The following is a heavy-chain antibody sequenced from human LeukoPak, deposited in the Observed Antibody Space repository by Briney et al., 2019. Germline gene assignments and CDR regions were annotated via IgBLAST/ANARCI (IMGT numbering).Heavy chain of an antibody. CDR3: ASGKRGYSYGHLYYMDV. CDR2: ISSSSSYI. CDR1: GFTFSSYS. D-gene: IGHD5-18*01. V-gene: IGHV3-21*01. Sequence: SGGSLRLSCAASGFTFSSYSMNWVRQAPGKGLEWVSSISSSSSYIYYADSVKGRFTISRDNAKNSLYLQMNSLRAEDTAVYYCASGKRGYSYGHLYYMDVWGKGTTVTVSS. J-gene: IGHJ6*03.